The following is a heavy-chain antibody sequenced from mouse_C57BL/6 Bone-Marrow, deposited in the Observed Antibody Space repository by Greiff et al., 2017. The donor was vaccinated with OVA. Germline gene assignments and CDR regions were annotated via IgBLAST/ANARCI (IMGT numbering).Heavy chain of an antibody. Sequence: VQLQQSGAELVRPGASVKLSCTASGFNIKDDYMHWVKQRPEQGLEWIGWIDPENGDTEYASKFQGKATITADTSSNTAYLQLSSLTSEDTAVYYCARWDGSSYGYWGQGTTLTVSS. CDR1: GFNIKDDY. D-gene: IGHD1-1*01. CDR3: ARWDGSSYGY. V-gene: IGHV14-4*01. CDR2: IDPENGDT. J-gene: IGHJ2*01.